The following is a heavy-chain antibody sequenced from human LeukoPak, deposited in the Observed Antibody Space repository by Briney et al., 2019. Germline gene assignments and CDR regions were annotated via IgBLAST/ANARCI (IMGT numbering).Heavy chain of an antibody. CDR2: LHHRGST. D-gene: IGHD6-13*01. V-gene: IGHV4-38-2*02. CDR1: GYSISDGYY. J-gene: IGHJ4*02. CDR3: TRDGFLIAGSRFDD. Sequence: PSETLSLTCTVSGYSISDGYYWGWIRQPPGKGLEWIGSLHHRGSTYYNPSLKSRVTTSVDTSKNQIFLKLSSVTAADTAVYYCTRDGFLIAGSRFDDWGQETLVTVTS.